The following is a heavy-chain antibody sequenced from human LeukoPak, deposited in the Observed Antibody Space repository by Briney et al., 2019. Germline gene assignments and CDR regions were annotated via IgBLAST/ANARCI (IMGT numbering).Heavy chain of an antibody. Sequence: SVKVSCKASGGTFSSYAISWVRQAPGQGLEWMGGIIPIFGTANYAQKFQGRVTITTDESTSTAYMELSSLRSEDTAVYYCARDRKRGGLELPEPTASWFDPWGQGTLVTVSS. CDR1: GGTFSSYA. V-gene: IGHV1-69*05. CDR2: IIPIFGTA. CDR3: ARDRKRGGLELPEPTASWFDP. J-gene: IGHJ5*02. D-gene: IGHD1-7*01.